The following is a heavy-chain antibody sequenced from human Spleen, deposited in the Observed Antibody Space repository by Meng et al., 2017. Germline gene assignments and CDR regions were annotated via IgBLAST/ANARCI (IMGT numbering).Heavy chain of an antibody. J-gene: IGHJ4*02. Sequence: GGSLRLSCKGSGYSFTTYWIGWVRQMPGKGLEWMGIIYAGDSETRYSPSFQGQVTISADKSISTAYLQWRSLKASDTAMYYCARLYSYADYWGQGTLVTVSS. CDR3: ARLYSYADY. CDR2: IYAGDSET. D-gene: IGHD5-18*01. CDR1: GYSFTTYW. V-gene: IGHV5-51*01.